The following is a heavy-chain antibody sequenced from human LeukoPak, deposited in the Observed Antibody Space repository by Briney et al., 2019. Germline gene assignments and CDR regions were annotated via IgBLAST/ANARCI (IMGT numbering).Heavy chain of an antibody. D-gene: IGHD4-11*01. V-gene: IGHV4-59*01. CDR3: ATQRDHSDYVFDF. J-gene: IGHJ4*02. CDR1: GGSISSYY. Sequence: SETLSLTCTVSGGSISSYYWSWIRQSPGKGLEWIGYISHSGTTNYKPSLKSRVTISVDTSKKQFSLKLSSVTAADVAIYFCATQRDHSDYVFDFWGQGTLVTVSS. CDR2: ISHSGTT.